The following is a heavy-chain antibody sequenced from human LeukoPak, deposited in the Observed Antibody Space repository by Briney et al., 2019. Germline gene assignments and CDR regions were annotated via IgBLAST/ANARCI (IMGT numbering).Heavy chain of an antibody. V-gene: IGHV3-7*01. Sequence: PGGSLRLSCAASGFNFNTYWMSWVRQAPGKGLEWVANIKQDGSEKYYVDSVKGRFTISRDNAKNSLYLQMNSLRAEDTAVYYCARSGDYETFDYWGQGTLVTVSS. J-gene: IGHJ4*02. CDR2: IKQDGSEK. D-gene: IGHD4-17*01. CDR1: GFNFNTYW. CDR3: ARSGDYETFDY.